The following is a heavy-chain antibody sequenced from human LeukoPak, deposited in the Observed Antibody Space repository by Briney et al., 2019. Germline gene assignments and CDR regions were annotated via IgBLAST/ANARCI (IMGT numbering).Heavy chain of an antibody. CDR3: ARDFELTVTKLNYYYYYGMDV. CDR2: INTNTGNP. CDR1: GYTFNNHH. J-gene: IGHJ6*02. D-gene: IGHD4-17*01. Sequence: GASVKVSCKASGYTFNNHHMNWVRQAPGQGLEWMGWINTNTGNPTYAQGFTGRFVFSLDTSVSTAYLQISSLKAEDTAVYYCARDFELTVTKLNYYYYYGMDVWGQGTTVTVSS. V-gene: IGHV7-4-1*02.